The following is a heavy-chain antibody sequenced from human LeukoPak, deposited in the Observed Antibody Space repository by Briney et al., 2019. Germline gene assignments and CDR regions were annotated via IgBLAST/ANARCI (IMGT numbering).Heavy chain of an antibody. CDR1: GGSISSYY. V-gene: IGHV4-59*01. CDR3: ANNRYYGFPYMDV. D-gene: IGHD3-3*01. Sequence: SETLSLTCTVSGGSISSYYWSWIRQPPGKGLEWIGYIYYSGSTNYNPSLKSRVTISVDTSKNQFSLKLSSVTAADTAAYYCANNRYYGFPYMDVWGQGTTVTVSS. CDR2: IYYSGST. J-gene: IGHJ6*02.